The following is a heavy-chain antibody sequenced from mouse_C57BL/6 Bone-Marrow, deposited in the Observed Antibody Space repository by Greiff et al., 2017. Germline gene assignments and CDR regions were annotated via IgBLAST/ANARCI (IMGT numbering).Heavy chain of an antibody. J-gene: IGHJ3*01. D-gene: IGHD3-3*01. CDR1: GYTFTSYW. Sequence: VQLQQPGAELVRPGTSVKLSCKASGYTFTSYWMHWVKQRPGQGLEWIGVIDPSDSYTNYNQKFKGKATLTVDTSSSTAYMQLSSLTSEDSAVYYCARGDRVFAYWGQGTLVTVSA. CDR3: ARGDRVFAY. CDR2: IDPSDSYT. V-gene: IGHV1-59*01.